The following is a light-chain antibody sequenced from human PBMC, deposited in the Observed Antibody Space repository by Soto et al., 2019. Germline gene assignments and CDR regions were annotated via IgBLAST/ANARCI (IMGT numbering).Light chain of an antibody. CDR2: GAS. Sequence: EIVLTQSPGTVSLSPGERATLSCRASQSVSSNLAWFQQKPGQTPRLLFNGASTRATGIPARFTGSGSGTEFILTISSLQSEDFAVYYCQQYDIWPPTFGQGAKADI. V-gene: IGKV3-15*01. CDR1: QSVSSN. CDR3: QQYDIWPPT. J-gene: IGKJ1*01.